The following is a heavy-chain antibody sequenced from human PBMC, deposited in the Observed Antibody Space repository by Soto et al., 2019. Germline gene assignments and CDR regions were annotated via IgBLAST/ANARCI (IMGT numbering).Heavy chain of an antibody. V-gene: IGHV3-23*01. J-gene: IGHJ4*02. CDR2: IGAAGNNI. D-gene: IGHD6-6*01. Sequence: GGSLRLSCAASGFTFSSYAMSWVRQAPGKGLEWVSVIGAAGNNINYADSVKGRFTISRDNSKNTVYLQMSNLRAEDTALYYCAKKGVLAPRPKYFGYLGQGTLVTVSS. CDR3: AKKGVLAPRPKYFGY. CDR1: GFTFSSYA.